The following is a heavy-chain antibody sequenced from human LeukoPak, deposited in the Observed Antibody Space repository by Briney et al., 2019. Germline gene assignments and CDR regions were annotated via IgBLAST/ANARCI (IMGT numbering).Heavy chain of an antibody. Sequence: GGSLRLSCAVSGFTFRKYDMNWFRQAPGTGLEWVAHTSPDGRDTYYVDSVKGRFIISRDNPKNSPYLQMNSLRAEDTAVYYCAEWGSDFNYWGQGTLVTVSS. CDR3: AEWGSDFNY. V-gene: IGHV3-7*01. J-gene: IGHJ4*02. CDR2: TSPDGRDT. D-gene: IGHD3-16*01. CDR1: GFTFRKYD.